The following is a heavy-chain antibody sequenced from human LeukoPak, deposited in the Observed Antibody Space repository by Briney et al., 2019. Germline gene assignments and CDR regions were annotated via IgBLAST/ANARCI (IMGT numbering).Heavy chain of an antibody. D-gene: IGHD3-3*01. V-gene: IGHV3-7*01. Sequence: GGSLRLSCAASGFTLSNYWMTWVRQAPGKGLEWVANIKQDGSEKYYVDSVKGRFTISRDNAKNSLYLEMNSLRAEDTAVYYCARSLYDSWTGYHHGSDIWGQGTMVTVSS. CDR3: ARSLYDSWTGYHHGSDI. CDR1: GFTLSNYW. J-gene: IGHJ3*02. CDR2: IKQDGSEK.